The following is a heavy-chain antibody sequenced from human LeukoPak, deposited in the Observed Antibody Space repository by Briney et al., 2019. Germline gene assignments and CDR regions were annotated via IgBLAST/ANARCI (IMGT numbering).Heavy chain of an antibody. D-gene: IGHD3-10*02. CDR2: ISSSSSYI. CDR1: GFTFSSYS. CDR3: AELGITMIGGV. Sequence: GGSLRLSCAASGFTFSSYSMNWVRQAPGKGLEWVSSISSSSSYIYYTDSMKGRFTISRDNAKNSLYLQMNSLRAEDTAVYYCAELGITMIGGVWGKGTTVTISS. V-gene: IGHV3-21*01. J-gene: IGHJ6*04.